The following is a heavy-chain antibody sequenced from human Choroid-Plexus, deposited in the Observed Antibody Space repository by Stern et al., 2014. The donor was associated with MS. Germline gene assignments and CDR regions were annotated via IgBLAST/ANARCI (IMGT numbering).Heavy chain of an antibody. D-gene: IGHD2/OR15-2a*01. V-gene: IGHV3-30*18. CDR1: GFTFGSCA. CDR2: VSYDGSNK. J-gene: IGHJ5*02. Sequence: MQLVESGGGVVQPGRPLRLSCVASGFTFGSCAMHWVRQAPGKGLEWVAGVSYDGSNKYYADSVKGRFTISRDNSQNTLYMQMSSLRPEDTAVYYCAKDRQYLTYFFDHWGQGSLVNVSS. CDR3: AKDRQYLTYFFDH.